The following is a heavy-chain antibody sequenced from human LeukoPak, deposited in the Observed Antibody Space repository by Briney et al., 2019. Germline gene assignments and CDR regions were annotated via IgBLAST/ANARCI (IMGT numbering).Heavy chain of an antibody. CDR3: ARRAAAGPPLLDY. CDR1: GGSISSYY. Sequence: SETLSLTCTVSGGSISSYYWSWIRQPPGKGLEWIGYLYYSGSTNYNPSLKSRVTISVDTSNNQFSLKLSSVTAADTAVYYCARRAAAGPPLLDYWGQGTLVTVYS. V-gene: IGHV4-59*01. CDR2: LYYSGST. D-gene: IGHD6-13*01. J-gene: IGHJ4*02.